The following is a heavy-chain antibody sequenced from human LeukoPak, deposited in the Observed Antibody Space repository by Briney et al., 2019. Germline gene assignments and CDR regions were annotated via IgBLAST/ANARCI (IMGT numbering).Heavy chain of an antibody. Sequence: PSETLSLTCTVSGGSISSSSYYWGWIRQPPGKGLEWIGSIYYSGSTYYNPSLKSRVTISVDTSKNQFSLRLGSVTAADTAVYYCARDLRTTVTTEGYWGQGTLVTVSS. CDR2: IYYSGST. CDR3: ARDLRTTVTTEGY. CDR1: GGSISSSSYY. D-gene: IGHD4-17*01. V-gene: IGHV4-39*07. J-gene: IGHJ4*02.